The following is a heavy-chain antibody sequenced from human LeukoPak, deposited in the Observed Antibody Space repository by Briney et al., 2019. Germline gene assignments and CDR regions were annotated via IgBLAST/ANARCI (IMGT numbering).Heavy chain of an antibody. Sequence: PGGSLRLSCAASGFTFNNYGMSWVRQAPGKGLEWVSSISGSGGSTYYADSVKGRFTISRDNSKNTLFLQMNSLRADDTAVYYCAKEGFCSSTSCYLHGFEYWGQGTLVTVSS. V-gene: IGHV3-23*01. CDR2: ISGSGGST. CDR1: GFTFNNYG. CDR3: AKEGFCSSTSCYLHGFEY. D-gene: IGHD2-2*01. J-gene: IGHJ4*02.